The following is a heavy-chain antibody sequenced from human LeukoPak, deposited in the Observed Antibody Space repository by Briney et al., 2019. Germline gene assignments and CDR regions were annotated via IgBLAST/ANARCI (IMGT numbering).Heavy chain of an antibody. CDR3: ARDPSQQGYYYYYYMDV. CDR1: GFTFGIYE. CDR2: IGNTGYTK. Sequence: GGSLRLSCSGSGFTFGIYEMNWVRQAPGKGLEWISYIGNTGYTKKYADSVKGRFTISRDNAKNSLYLQMNSLRAEDTAVYYCARDPSQQGYYYYYYMDVWGKGTTVTVSS. V-gene: IGHV3-48*03. J-gene: IGHJ6*03.